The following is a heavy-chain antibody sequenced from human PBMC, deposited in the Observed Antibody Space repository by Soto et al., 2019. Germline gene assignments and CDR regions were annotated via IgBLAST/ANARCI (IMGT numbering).Heavy chain of an antibody. J-gene: IGHJ6*02. CDR2: ISGSGGST. Sequence: EVQLLESGGGLVQPGGSLRLSCAASGFTFSSYAMSWVRQAPGKGLEWVSAISGSGGSTYYADSVKGRFTISRDNSKNTLYLQMNSLRAEDTAVYYCARGPSGYCSSTSCYETRYYYYYYGMDVWGQGTTVTVSS. CDR1: GFTFSSYA. CDR3: ARGPSGYCSSTSCYETRYYYYYYGMDV. V-gene: IGHV3-23*01. D-gene: IGHD2-2*01.